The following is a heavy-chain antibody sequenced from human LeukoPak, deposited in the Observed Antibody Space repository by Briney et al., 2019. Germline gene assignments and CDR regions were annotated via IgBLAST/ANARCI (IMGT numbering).Heavy chain of an antibody. V-gene: IGHV3-21*01. J-gene: IGHJ4*02. CDR3: ARDLAWGAY. Sequence: GSLRLSCVASGFTFSIYTMSWVRQAPGKGLEWVSSITSSSSSIYSADSVKGRLTISRDNAKNSLYLEMNSLRDEDTAVYYCARDLAWGAYWGQGTLVTVSS. CDR2: ITSSSSSI. D-gene: IGHD4/OR15-4a*01. CDR1: GFTFSIYT.